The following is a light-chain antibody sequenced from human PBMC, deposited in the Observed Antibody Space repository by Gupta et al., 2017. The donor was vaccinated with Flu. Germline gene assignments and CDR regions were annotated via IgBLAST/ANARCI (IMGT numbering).Light chain of an antibody. J-gene: IGKJ4*01. Sequence: PSARSASVGTRVTISCQGSEEITNYLNWYQQKPGKAPSRLMYDASTLKTGVPARFSGSGSGTDFTLTSNSLQPEDFATYYCKHEHSIPLTFGGGTRVEIK. V-gene: IGKV1-33*01. CDR1: EEITNY. CDR2: DAS. CDR3: KHEHSIPLT.